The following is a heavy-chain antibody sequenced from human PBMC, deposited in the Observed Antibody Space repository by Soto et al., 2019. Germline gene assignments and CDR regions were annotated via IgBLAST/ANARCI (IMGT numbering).Heavy chain of an antibody. D-gene: IGHD1-1*01. CDR2: ISSSSSYI. CDR1: GFTFSTYS. Sequence: GGSLRLSCAASGFTFSTYSVNWVRQAPGKGLEWVSSISSSSSYIYYADSVKGRFTISRDNAKNSLYLQMNSLRAEDTAVYYCARELERLFDYWGQGTLVTVSS. V-gene: IGHV3-21*01. CDR3: ARELERLFDY. J-gene: IGHJ4*02.